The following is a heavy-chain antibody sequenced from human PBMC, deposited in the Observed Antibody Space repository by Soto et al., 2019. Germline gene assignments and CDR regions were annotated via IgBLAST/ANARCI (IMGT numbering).Heavy chain of an antibody. CDR1: GGPFISYA. CDR3: ARYFDRGDYYFDY. Sequence: QVQLVQSGAEVKKPGSSVKVSCKASGGPFISYAITWVRQAPGQGLEWMGGIHMSGRPLYAQKFQGRVTISADESTSTVYMDLSSLRSEDTAVYYCARYFDRGDYYFDYWGQGTLVTVSS. V-gene: IGHV1-69*01. J-gene: IGHJ4*02. CDR2: IHMSGRP. D-gene: IGHD3-22*01.